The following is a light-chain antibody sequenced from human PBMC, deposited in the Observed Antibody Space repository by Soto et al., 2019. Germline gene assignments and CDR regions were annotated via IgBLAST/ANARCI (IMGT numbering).Light chain of an antibody. CDR2: DVS. J-gene: IGLJ1*01. CDR1: SSDVGGYNY. V-gene: IGLV2-14*01. Sequence: QSALTQPASVSGSPGQSFTISCTGTSSDVGGYNYVSWYQQHPGKAPKLMIYDVSNRPSGVSNRFSGSKSGNTASLTISGLQAEDEADYYCSSYTSSSTLGVFGTGTKLTVL. CDR3: SSYTSSSTLGV.